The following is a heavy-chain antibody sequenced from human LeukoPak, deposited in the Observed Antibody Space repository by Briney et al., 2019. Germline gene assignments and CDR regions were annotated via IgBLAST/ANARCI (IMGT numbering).Heavy chain of an antibody. CDR1: GFTFINCG. D-gene: IGHD3-22*01. Sequence: GGSLRLSCAASGFTFINCGMHWVRQAPGKGLEWVAFIQYDGSDKYYADSVKGRFTISRDNSKNTLYLQMNSLRAEDTAVFFCAKQNYFDSSTYSFDYWGQGTLVTVSS. CDR3: AKQNYFDSSTYSFDY. CDR2: IQYDGSDK. J-gene: IGHJ4*02. V-gene: IGHV3-30*02.